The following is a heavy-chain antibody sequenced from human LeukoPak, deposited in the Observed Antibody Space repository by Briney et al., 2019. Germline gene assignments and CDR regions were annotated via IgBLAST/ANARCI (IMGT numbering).Heavy chain of an antibody. CDR2: IYPGDSDT. V-gene: IGHV5-51*01. D-gene: IGHD4-17*01. Sequence: GESLKISCKGSGYSFTSYWIGWVRQMPGKGLEWMGIIYPGDSDTRYSPSFQGQVTISADKSISTAYPQWSSLKASDTAMYYCARLDYGNNWYFDLWGRGTLVTVSS. J-gene: IGHJ2*01. CDR1: GYSFTSYW. CDR3: ARLDYGNNWYFDL.